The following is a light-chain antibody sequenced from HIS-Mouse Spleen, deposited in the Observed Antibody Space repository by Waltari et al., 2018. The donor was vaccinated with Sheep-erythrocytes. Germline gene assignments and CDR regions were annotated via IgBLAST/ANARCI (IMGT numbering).Light chain of an antibody. CDR1: SCDLASYNL. J-gene: IGLJ3*02. V-gene: IGLV2-23*01. Sequence: QTARTQPTSVAAFPGHASTISRTGTSCDLASYNLVSWYQHHPGKAPKLMINAGTKGHARVTNRLYRCKSSNTASLTLAMLQAADEADYCRWLSAGRSTWVFGAGTKLPVV. CDR3: WLSAGRSTWV. CDR2: AGT.